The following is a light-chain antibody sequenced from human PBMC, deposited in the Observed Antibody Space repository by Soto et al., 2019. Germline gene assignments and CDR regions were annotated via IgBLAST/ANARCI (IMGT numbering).Light chain of an antibody. J-gene: IGLJ1*01. CDR3: SSFKGTNSFV. CDR1: SSNIGGTNY. Sequence: QSVLTQPPSASGTPGQKVFISCSGSSSNIGGTNYAYWYQQLPGAAPKLLMHSNNLRPSGVPDRIFASKSGNTASLTVSGLQADDEANYYCSSFKGTNSFVFGTGTKVTV. CDR2: SNN. V-gene: IGLV1-47*02.